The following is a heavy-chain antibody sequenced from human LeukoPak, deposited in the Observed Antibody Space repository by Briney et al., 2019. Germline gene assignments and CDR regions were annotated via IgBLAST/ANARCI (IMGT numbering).Heavy chain of an antibody. V-gene: IGHV4-38-2*02. CDR3: ARANADFWSGYHYYFDY. Sequence: PSETLSLTCTVSGYSISSGYYWGWIRQPPGKGLEWIGSIYHSGSTYYNPSLKSRVTISVDTSKNQFSLKLSSVTAADTAVYYCARANADFWSGYHYYFDYWGQGTLVTVPS. CDR2: IYHSGST. CDR1: GYSISSGYY. J-gene: IGHJ4*02. D-gene: IGHD3-3*01.